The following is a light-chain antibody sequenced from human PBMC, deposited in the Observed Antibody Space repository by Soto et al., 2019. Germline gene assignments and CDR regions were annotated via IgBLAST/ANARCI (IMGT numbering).Light chain of an antibody. V-gene: IGLV1-51*01. CDR1: NSNIGNNY. Sequence: QSALTQPPSVSAAPGQKVTISCSGSNSNIGNNYVSWYQQFPGTAPKLLIFDNIKRPSGIPDRFSGSKSDTSATLGITGLQTGDEADYYCGTWDSSLSAWVFGGGTKLTVL. CDR2: DNI. CDR3: GTWDSSLSAWV. J-gene: IGLJ3*02.